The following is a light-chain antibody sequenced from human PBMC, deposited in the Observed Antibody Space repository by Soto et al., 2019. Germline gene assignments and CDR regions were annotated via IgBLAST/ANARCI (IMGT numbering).Light chain of an antibody. CDR2: GAS. V-gene: IGKV3-20*01. CDR1: QSVSSSY. Sequence: EIVLTQSPGTLSLSPGERATLSCRASQSVSSSYLAWYQQKPGQAPRLLIYGASSRATGIPDRFSGSGSGTDFTLTISSLEPEDFAVYSCQQYGSSPLTVGQGTKVEIK. J-gene: IGKJ1*01. CDR3: QQYGSSPLT.